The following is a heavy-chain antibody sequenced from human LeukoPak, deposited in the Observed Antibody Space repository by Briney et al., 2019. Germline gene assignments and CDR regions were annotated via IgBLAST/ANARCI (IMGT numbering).Heavy chain of an antibody. Sequence: ASVKVSCKASGYTFTSYYMHWVRQAPGQGLEWMGIINPSGGSTSYAQKFQARVTMTRDTSTSTVYMELSSLRSEDTAVYYCARGGNYYDSSGYYYFIGYWGQGTLVTVSS. CDR3: ARGGNYYDSSGYYYFIGY. J-gene: IGHJ4*02. CDR1: GYTFTSYY. CDR2: INPSGGST. V-gene: IGHV1-46*01. D-gene: IGHD3-22*01.